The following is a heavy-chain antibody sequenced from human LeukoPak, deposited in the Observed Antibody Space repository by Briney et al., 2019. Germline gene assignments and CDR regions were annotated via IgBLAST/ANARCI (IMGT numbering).Heavy chain of an antibody. D-gene: IGHD5-18*01. V-gene: IGHV4-39*02. Sequence: SETLSLTCTVSGGSVSINSYYWGWIRQPPGNGLEWIGNIYYSGITYYNPSLKSRVTISVDTSKNQFSLKLSSVTAADTAVYYCAREVGRGHTFGSNYWGQGTLVTVSS. CDR3: AREVGRGHTFGSNY. CDR1: GGSVSINSYY. CDR2: IYYSGIT. J-gene: IGHJ4*02.